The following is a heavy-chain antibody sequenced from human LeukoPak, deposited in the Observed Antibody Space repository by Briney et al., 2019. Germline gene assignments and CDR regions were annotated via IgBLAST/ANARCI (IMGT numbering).Heavy chain of an antibody. D-gene: IGHD2-8*02. CDR1: GFTFSSYE. V-gene: IGHV3-48*03. Sequence: PGGSLRLSCVASGFTFSSYEMNWVRQTPGKGLEWVSYISSSGRTAYYADSVRGRFTISRDNAKNSLYLQMNSLRAEDTAVYYCARAWSRVDPFDMWGQGTMVTVSS. J-gene: IGHJ3*02. CDR2: ISSSGRTA. CDR3: ARAWSRVDPFDM.